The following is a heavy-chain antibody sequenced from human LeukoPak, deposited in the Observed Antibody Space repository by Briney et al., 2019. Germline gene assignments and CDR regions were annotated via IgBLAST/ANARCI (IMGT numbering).Heavy chain of an antibody. Sequence: SETLSLTCTVSGGSISSGDYYWRWIRQPPGKGLEWIGYIYYSGSTYYNPSLKSRVTISVDTSKNQFSLKLSSVTAADTAVYYCARGRDMITFGGGLDYWGQGTLVTVSS. CDR1: GGSISSGDYY. J-gene: IGHJ4*02. CDR3: ARGRDMITFGGGLDY. V-gene: IGHV4-30-4*08. D-gene: IGHD3-16*01. CDR2: IYYSGST.